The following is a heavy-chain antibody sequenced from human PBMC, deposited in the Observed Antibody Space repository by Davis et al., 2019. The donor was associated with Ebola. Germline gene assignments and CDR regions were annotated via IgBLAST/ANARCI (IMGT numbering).Heavy chain of an antibody. J-gene: IGHJ6*02. Sequence: AASVKVSCKASGYTFTNYGISWVRQAPGQGLEWMGWISAYNGDTNYAQKLQGRVTMTTDTSTSTANMELRSLGSDDTAVYYCARDRTTVTAVFYDGMDVWGQGATVTVSS. V-gene: IGHV1-18*01. CDR2: ISAYNGDT. CDR1: GYTFTNYG. CDR3: ARDRTTVTAVFYDGMDV. D-gene: IGHD4-11*01.